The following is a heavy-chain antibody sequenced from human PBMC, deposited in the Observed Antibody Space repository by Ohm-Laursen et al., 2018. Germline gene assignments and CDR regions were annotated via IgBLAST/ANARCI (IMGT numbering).Heavy chain of an antibody. Sequence: SLRLSCAASGFTVSDNYMSWVRQAPGKGLEWVSVPYSGGSTYYADSVKGRFIASRDNSKNTLYLQMNSLRAEDTAVYYCARNSSTWGRSVDYWGQGALVTVSS. D-gene: IGHD2-2*01. CDR2: PYSGGST. J-gene: IGHJ4*02. V-gene: IGHV3-53*01. CDR3: ARNSSTWGRSVDY. CDR1: GFTVSDNY.